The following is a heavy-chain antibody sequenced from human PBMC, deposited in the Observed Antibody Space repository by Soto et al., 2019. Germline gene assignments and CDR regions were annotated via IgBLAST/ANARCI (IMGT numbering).Heavy chain of an antibody. CDR2: ISDTGRDT. D-gene: IGHD3-16*01. CDR1: GFTFNYYD. J-gene: IGHJ4*02. Sequence: EAQLLESGGGLVQPGGSLRLSCVASGFTFNYYDVTWVRRAPGKGLDWVSTISDTGRDTYFGDSVRGRFSISRDKSRNAVYLQMHRLTGDDTALYYCATSSERISLVTLGGHIPLGFDYWGQGILVTVSS. CDR3: ATSSERISLVTLGGHIPLGFDY. V-gene: IGHV3-23*01.